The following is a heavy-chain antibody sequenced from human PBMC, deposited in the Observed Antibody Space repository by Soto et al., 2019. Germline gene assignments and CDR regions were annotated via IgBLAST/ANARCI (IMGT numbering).Heavy chain of an antibody. CDR2: IKEDGSEK. CDR1: GFTFSSYW. J-gene: IGHJ4*02. D-gene: IGHD6-13*01. Sequence: SLRLSCAASGFTFSSYWMSWVRQAPGKGLEWVANIKEDGSEKYYVDSVKGRFTISRDNAKNSLYLQMNSLRAEDTAMYYCATSGYTDSWYSFDYWGQGTLVTVSS. V-gene: IGHV3-7*03. CDR3: ATSGYTDSWYSFDY.